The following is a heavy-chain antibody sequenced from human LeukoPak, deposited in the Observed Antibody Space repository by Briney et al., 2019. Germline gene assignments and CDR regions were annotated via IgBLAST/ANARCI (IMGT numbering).Heavy chain of an antibody. Sequence: GGSLRLSCAVSGLTLSNVWMNWVRQAPGKGLEWVGLIKSKSDGGTTDFAAPVRGRFTISRDDSKNTLYLQMNSLTSEDTAIYFCTQGSGFYFDYWGQGTLVTVS. CDR2: IKSKSDGGTT. CDR1: GLTLSNVW. J-gene: IGHJ4*02. D-gene: IGHD5-12*01. V-gene: IGHV3-15*07. CDR3: TQGSGFYFDY.